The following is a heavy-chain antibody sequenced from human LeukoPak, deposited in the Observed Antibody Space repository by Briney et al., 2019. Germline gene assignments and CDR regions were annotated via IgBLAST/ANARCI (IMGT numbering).Heavy chain of an antibody. Sequence: PSETLSLTCAVYDGSFSGYYCSWIRQPPGKGLQWIGEINHSGSVNYNPSLKSRVTILSDTSKNQFSLNLSSVTAADTAVYYCARRPRGVIIKTWFDSWGQGTLVTVSS. D-gene: IGHD3-10*01. J-gene: IGHJ5*01. V-gene: IGHV4-34*01. CDR2: INHSGSV. CDR3: ARRPRGVIIKTWFDS. CDR1: DGSFSGYY.